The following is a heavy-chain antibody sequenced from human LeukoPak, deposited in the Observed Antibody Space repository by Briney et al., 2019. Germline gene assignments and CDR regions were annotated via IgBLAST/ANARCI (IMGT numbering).Heavy chain of an antibody. Sequence: GGSLRLSCAASGLTFSSYSMNWVRQAPGKGLEWVSYIGSGTSTIYYADSVKGRFTISRDNAKNSLFLQMTSLRADDTAVYYCARGRSSGGYYFDAFDIWGQGTMVTVPS. CDR1: GLTFSSYS. CDR2: IGSGTSTI. D-gene: IGHD3-22*01. J-gene: IGHJ3*02. CDR3: ARGRSSGGYYFDAFDI. V-gene: IGHV3-48*01.